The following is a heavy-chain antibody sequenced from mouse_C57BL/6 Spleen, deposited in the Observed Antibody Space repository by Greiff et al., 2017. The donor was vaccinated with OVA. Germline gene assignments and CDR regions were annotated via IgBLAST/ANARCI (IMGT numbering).Heavy chain of an antibody. CDR2: ISSGGDYI. CDR3: TRDDYDGYLVWFAY. V-gene: IGHV5-9-1*02. Sequence: EVKLVESGEGLVKPGGSLKLSCAASGFTFSSYAMSWVRQTPEKRLEWVAYISSGGDYIYYADTVKGRFTISRDNARNTLYLQMSSLKSEDTAMYYCTRDDYDGYLVWFAYWGQGTLVTVSA. J-gene: IGHJ3*01. CDR1: GFTFSSYA. D-gene: IGHD2-3*01.